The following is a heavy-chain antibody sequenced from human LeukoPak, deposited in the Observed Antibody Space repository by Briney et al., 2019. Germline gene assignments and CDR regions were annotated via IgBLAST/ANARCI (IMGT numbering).Heavy chain of an antibody. CDR3: ARAITNPSIAVAGTSKKLNWFDP. Sequence: ASVKVSCKASGYTFTSYDINWVRQATGQGLEWMGWMNPNSGNTGYAQKFQGRVTMTGNTSISTAYMELSSLRSKDTAVYYCARAITNPSIAVAGTSKKLNWFDPWGQGTLVTVSS. D-gene: IGHD6-19*01. CDR1: GYTFTSYD. CDR2: MNPNSGNT. V-gene: IGHV1-8*01. J-gene: IGHJ5*02.